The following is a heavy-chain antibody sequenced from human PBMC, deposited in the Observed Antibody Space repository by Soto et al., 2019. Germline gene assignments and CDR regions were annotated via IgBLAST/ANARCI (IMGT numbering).Heavy chain of an antibody. J-gene: IGHJ4*02. V-gene: IGHV1-69*13. D-gene: IGHD5-18*01. Sequence: SVKVSCKASGGTFYTYTFSWVRQAPGQGLEWMGSITPIYPTTNYAEKFQGRLTVTADGSTNTAYMELNSLTSEDTAAYYCARIPRYSFPTSDDLDSWGQGTLVTVSS. CDR2: ITPIYPTT. CDR3: ARIPRYSFPTSDDLDS. CDR1: GGTFYTYT.